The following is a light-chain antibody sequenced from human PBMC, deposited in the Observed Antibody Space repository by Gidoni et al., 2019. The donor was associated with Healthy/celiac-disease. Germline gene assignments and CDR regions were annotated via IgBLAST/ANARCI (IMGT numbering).Light chain of an antibody. CDR2: WAS. V-gene: IGKV4-1*01. CDR3: QQYYSTPPIT. Sequence: DIVMTQSPDSLAVSLGERATINCKSSQSVLYSSNNQNYLAWYQQKPGQPPKLLIYWASTRESGVPDRFSGSGSGTDFTLPISSLQAEDVAVYYCQQYYSTPPITFGPGTKVDIK. J-gene: IGKJ3*01. CDR1: QSVLYSSNNQNY.